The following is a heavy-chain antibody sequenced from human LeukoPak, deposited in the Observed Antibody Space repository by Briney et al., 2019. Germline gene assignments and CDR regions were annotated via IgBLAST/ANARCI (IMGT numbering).Heavy chain of an antibody. V-gene: IGHV3-23*01. CDR2: ISGSGGST. D-gene: IGHD3-22*01. Sequence: GGSLRLPCAASGFPFSSYAMSWVRQAPGKGLEWVSAISGSGGSTYYADSVKGRFTISRDNSKNTLYLQMNSLRAEDTAVYYCAKEHTMIVVVNWFDPWGQGTLVTVSS. J-gene: IGHJ5*02. CDR3: AKEHTMIVVVNWFDP. CDR1: GFPFSSYA.